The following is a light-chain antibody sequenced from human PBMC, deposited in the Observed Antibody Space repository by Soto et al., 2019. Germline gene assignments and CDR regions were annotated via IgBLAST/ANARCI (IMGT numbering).Light chain of an antibody. Sequence: DIQMTQSPSSLSASVGDRVTITCRASQSIYNYLNWYQQKPGKAPQLLIFAASSLQSGVPSRFSGSGSGTDFTLTISCLQSEDFATYYCQQYNSLLTFGGGTKVDIK. V-gene: IGKV1-39*01. CDR3: QQYNSLLT. J-gene: IGKJ4*01. CDR2: AAS. CDR1: QSIYNY.